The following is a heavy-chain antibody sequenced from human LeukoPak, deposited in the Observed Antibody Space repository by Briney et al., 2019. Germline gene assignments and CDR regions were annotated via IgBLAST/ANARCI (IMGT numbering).Heavy chain of an antibody. J-gene: IGHJ4*02. D-gene: IGHD4-23*01. CDR2: IMEDGSVQ. CDR1: GCTFSKSW. Sequence: GGSLRLSCAASGCTFSKSWRSWVRQAPGKGLEWVACIMEDGSVQKYVDSVRGRFTIARDNARSSLYLQMNSLRVEDTAVYYCAKDRIGGALEFWGQGTLATVSS. V-gene: IGHV3-7*01. CDR3: AKDRIGGALEF.